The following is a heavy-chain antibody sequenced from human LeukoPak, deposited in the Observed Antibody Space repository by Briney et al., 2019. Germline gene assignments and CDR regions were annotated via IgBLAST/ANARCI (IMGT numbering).Heavy chain of an antibody. D-gene: IGHD3-10*01. V-gene: IGHV4-30-2*01. CDR3: ARGPRFGMVPGVKGSYFDY. CDR1: GGSISSGGYS. CDR2: IYHSGST. Sequence: PSETLSLTCAVSGGSISSGGYSWSWIRQPPGKGLEWIGYIYHSGSTYYNPSLKSRVTISVDRSKNQFSLKLSSVTAADTAVYYCARGPRFGMVPGVKGSYFDYWGQGTLVTVSS. J-gene: IGHJ4*02.